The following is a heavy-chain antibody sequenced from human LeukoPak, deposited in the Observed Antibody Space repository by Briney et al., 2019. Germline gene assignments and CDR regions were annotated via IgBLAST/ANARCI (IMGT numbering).Heavy chain of an antibody. CDR1: GGSISSYY. V-gene: IGHV4-59*08. Sequence: SETLSLTCTASGGSISSYYWSRIRQPPGKGLEWIGYIYYSGSTNYNPSLKSRVAISVDTSKNQFSLKLSSVTAADTAVYYCAKVGATGYFDYWGQGTLVTVSS. CDR2: IYYSGST. J-gene: IGHJ4*02. CDR3: AKVGATGYFDY. D-gene: IGHD1-26*01.